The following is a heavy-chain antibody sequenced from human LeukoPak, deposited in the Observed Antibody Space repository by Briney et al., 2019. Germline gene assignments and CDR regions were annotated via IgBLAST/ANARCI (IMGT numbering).Heavy chain of an antibody. J-gene: IGHJ5*02. Sequence: TSENLSLNCADSGGSISSYYWSWIRQKAGKGLEWLGRIYTSGSTNYNPSLTSLVTMSVDKSKNQFSLKLSSVTAADTAVYYCARGKVSSRKTSNWFDPWGQGTLVTVSS. CDR1: GGSISSYY. CDR2: IYTSGST. V-gene: IGHV4-4*07. D-gene: IGHD6-13*01. CDR3: ARGKVSSRKTSNWFDP.